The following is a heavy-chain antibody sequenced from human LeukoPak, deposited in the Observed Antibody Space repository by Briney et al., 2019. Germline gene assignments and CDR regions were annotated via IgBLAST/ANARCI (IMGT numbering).Heavy chain of an antibody. J-gene: IGHJ6*04. V-gene: IGHV3-30*04. CDR1: GFTFSSYA. D-gene: IGHD6-25*01. CDR2: ISYDGSNK. Sequence: PGGSLRLSCAASGFTFSSYAMHWVRQAPGKGLEWVAVISYDGSNKYYADSVKGRFTISRDNSKNTLYLQMNSLRAEDTAVYYCARGSHQRLSPYYSYGMDVWGEGATVTVSP. CDR3: ARGSHQRLSPYYSYGMDV.